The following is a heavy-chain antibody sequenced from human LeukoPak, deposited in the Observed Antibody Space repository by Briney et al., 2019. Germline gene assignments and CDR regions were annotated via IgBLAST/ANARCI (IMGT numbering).Heavy chain of an antibody. CDR1: GFTFSSYA. CDR2: ISGSGNST. Sequence: PGGSLRLSCAASGFTFSSYAMSWVRQAPGKGLEWVSAISGSGNSTYYADSVKGRFTISRDNSKNTLYLQMNSLTAEDTAVYYCARDAYSSGWTNFDYWGQGTLVTVSS. CDR3: ARDAYSSGWTNFDY. J-gene: IGHJ4*02. D-gene: IGHD6-19*01. V-gene: IGHV3-23*01.